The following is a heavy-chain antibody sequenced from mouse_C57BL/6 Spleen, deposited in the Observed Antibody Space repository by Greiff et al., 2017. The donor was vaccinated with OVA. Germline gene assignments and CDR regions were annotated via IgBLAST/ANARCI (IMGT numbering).Heavy chain of an antibody. D-gene: IGHD2-5*01. V-gene: IGHV1-82*01. CDR3: ARSYSNYGYYAMGY. CDR2: IYPGDGDT. J-gene: IGHJ4*01. Sequence: VQLQQSGPELVKPGASVKISCKASGYAFSSSWMNWVKQRPGKGLEWIGRIYPGDGDTNYNGKFKGKATLTADKSSSTAYMQLSSLTSEDSAVYFCARSYSNYGYYAMGYWGQGTSVTVSS. CDR1: GYAFSSSW.